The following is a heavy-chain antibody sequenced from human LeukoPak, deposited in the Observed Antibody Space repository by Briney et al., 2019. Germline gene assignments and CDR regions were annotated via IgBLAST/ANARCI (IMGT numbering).Heavy chain of an antibody. J-gene: IGHJ3*02. V-gene: IGHV3-30*03. D-gene: IGHD3-10*01. Sequence: AGGSLRLSCAASGFTFSSYGMHWVRQAPGKGLEWVAVISYDGSNKYYADSVKGRFTISRDNSKNTLYLQMNSLRAEDTAVYYCATTMVRGANAFDIWGQGTMVTVSS. CDR3: ATTMVRGANAFDI. CDR1: GFTFSSYG. CDR2: ISYDGSNK.